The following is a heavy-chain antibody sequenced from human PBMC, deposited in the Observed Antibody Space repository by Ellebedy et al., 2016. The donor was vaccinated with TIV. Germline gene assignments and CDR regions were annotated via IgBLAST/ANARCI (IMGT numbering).Heavy chain of an antibody. CDR2: IYYSGST. Sequence: MPSETLSLTCIVSGGSITSYYWSWIRQFPEKGLEWIGYIYYSGSTSYNPSLKSRVTMSVDTSKNQISLRLNSVTAADTAMYYCARSGLYNYALINDYWGQGTLVTVSS. D-gene: IGHD1-1*01. V-gene: IGHV4-59*01. J-gene: IGHJ4*02. CDR3: ARSGLYNYALINDY. CDR1: GGSITSYY.